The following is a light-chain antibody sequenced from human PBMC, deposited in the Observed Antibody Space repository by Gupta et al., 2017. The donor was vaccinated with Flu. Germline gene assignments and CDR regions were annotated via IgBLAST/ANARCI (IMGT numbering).Light chain of an antibody. CDR3: QQRNTWPLT. V-gene: IGKV3-11*01. J-gene: IGKJ2*01. CDR2: DAS. CDR1: QSVSSY. Sequence: PATLSLSPGERATLSCMASQSVSSYLAWYQQKPGQAPRLLIYDASNRATGIPARFSGSGSGTDFTLTISSLEPEDFAVYYCQQRNTWPLTFGQGTKLEIK.